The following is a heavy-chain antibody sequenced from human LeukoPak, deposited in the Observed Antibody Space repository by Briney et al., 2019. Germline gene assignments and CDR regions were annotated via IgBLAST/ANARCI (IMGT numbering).Heavy chain of an antibody. CDR1: GFTFSDFH. V-gene: IGHV3-11*01. CDR2: ISGSGYAI. CDR3: ARLSGTYSRGGDH. Sequence: GGSLRLSCTASGFTFSDFHMSWIRQAPGKGLEWVSHISGSGYAIDHPGSVKGRFTISRYNAKNSLYLQMNSLRVEDSDVYYSARLSGTYSRGGDHWGQGTLVTVSS. J-gene: IGHJ4*02. D-gene: IGHD1-26*01.